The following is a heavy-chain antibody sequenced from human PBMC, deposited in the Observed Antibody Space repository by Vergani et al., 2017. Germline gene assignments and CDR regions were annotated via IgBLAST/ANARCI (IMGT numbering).Heavy chain of an antibody. CDR3: VRDVRVSRT. J-gene: IGHJ3*01. CDR2: LTGGGGST. V-gene: IGHV3-23*01. Sequence: EVQLLESGGSLKQPGGSVRLSCAASGFTFSTYAMHWVRQAPGKGLEWVSALTGGGGSTYYADSVKGRFTISRDNAKNSLYLDMSSLRAEDTAVYYCVRDVRVSRTWGQGTLVAVSS. CDR1: GFTFSTYA.